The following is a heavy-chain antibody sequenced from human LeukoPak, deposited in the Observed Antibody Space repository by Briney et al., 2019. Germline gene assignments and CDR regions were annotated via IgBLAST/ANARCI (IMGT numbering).Heavy chain of an antibody. CDR3: ARELYGDYAPADYYYYGMDV. V-gene: IGHV3-53*01. CDR2: IYSGGST. Sequence: GGSLRLSCAASGFTFSSNYMSWVRQAPGKGLEWVSVIYSGGSTYYADSVKGRFTISRDNSKNTLYLQMNSLRAEDTAVYYCARELYGDYAPADYYYYGMDVWGQGTTVIVSS. J-gene: IGHJ6*02. CDR1: GFTFSSNY. D-gene: IGHD4-17*01.